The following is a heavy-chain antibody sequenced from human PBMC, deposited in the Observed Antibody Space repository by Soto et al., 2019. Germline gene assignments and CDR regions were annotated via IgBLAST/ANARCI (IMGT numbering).Heavy chain of an antibody. V-gene: IGHV4-59*01. J-gene: IGHJ4*02. CDR2: IYYRGNT. CDR3: TRVGGYYGDYPKFDY. CDR1: GSTISSFY. D-gene: IGHD4-17*01. Sequence: LSLTCSVSGSTISSFYWAWIRQPPGKGLEWIGSIYYRGNTNYNPSLKSRVIISVDSSKRQVSLRLSSVTAADTAFYFCTRVGGYYGDYPKFDYWGRGALVTVSS.